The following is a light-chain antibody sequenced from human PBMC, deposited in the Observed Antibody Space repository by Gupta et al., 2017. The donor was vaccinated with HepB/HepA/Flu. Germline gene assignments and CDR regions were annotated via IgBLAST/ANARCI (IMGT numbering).Light chain of an antibody. Sequence: GTSSDVGGNNLVSWYQQHPDKAPKLMIYEVKKRPSGISNRFSGSKSGNTASLTISGLQAGDEADDYCCSYAGSSTGVFGGGTKLTVL. CDR1: SSDVGGNNL. CDR3: CSYAGSSTGV. J-gene: IGLJ3*02. CDR2: EVK. V-gene: IGLV2-23*02.